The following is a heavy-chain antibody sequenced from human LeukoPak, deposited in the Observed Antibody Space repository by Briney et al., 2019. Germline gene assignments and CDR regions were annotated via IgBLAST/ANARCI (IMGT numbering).Heavy chain of an antibody. V-gene: IGHV4-30-2*01. J-gene: IGHJ4*02. D-gene: IGHD3-10*01. CDR3: ARSMVRGVKTHFDY. Sequence: AQTLSLTCAVSGGSISSGGYSWSWIRQPPGKGLEWIGYIYHSGSTYYNPSLKSRVTISVDRSKNQFSLKLSSVTAADTAVYYCARSMVRGVKTHFDYWGQGTLVTVSS. CDR2: IYHSGST. CDR1: GGSISSGGYS.